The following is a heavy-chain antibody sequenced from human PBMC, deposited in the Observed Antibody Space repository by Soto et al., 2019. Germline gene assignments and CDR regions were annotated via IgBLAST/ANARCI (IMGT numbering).Heavy chain of an antibody. Sequence: GASVKVSCKVSGYTLTELSMHWVRQAPGKGLEWMGGFDPEDGETIYAQKFQGRVTMTEDTSTDTAYMELSSLRSEDTAVYYCATDLPWMRDVVALPSWPQKNYYYYGMDVWGQGTTVTVSS. D-gene: IGHD2-15*01. CDR1: GYTLTELS. CDR2: FDPEDGET. CDR3: ATDLPWMRDVVALPSWPQKNYYYYGMDV. V-gene: IGHV1-24*01. J-gene: IGHJ6*02.